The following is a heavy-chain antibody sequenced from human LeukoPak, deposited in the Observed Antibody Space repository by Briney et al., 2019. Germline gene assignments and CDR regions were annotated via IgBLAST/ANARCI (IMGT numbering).Heavy chain of an antibody. D-gene: IGHD4-17*01. V-gene: IGHV1-46*01. CDR1: GYIFTSYW. Sequence: ASVKVSCKASGYIFTSYWMHWMRQAPGQGLEWMGIINPSGGTTNYAHKFQGRVTMTRDMSTSTVYMELSSLRSEETAVYFCARGLSHIRTVTAGNTDPFGIWGQGTMVTVSS. CDR3: ARGLSHIRTVTAGNTDPFGI. J-gene: IGHJ3*02. CDR2: INPSGGTT.